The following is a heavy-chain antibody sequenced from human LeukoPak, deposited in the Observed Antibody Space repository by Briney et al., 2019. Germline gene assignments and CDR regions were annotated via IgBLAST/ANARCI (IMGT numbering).Heavy chain of an antibody. D-gene: IGHD3-10*01. CDR1: GASVNSSDYY. J-gene: IGHJ5*02. Sequence: SETRLLSCISSGASVNSSDYYWGWIRQPPGKGLEWIGTIYYSGTTYYNPSLKSRLTISLDTSKNQFSLKLTSVTGAHTAVYYCAGHDYYGWVNWSDPWGQGSLLTVYS. CDR2: IYYSGTT. V-gene: IGHV4-39*01. CDR3: AGHDYYGWVNWSDP.